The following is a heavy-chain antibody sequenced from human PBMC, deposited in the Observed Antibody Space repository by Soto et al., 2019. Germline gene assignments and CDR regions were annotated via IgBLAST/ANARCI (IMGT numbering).Heavy chain of an antibody. V-gene: IGHV1-8*01. CDR1: GYTFTSYD. CDR3: ARGCILWFGEMVNWFDP. Sequence: QVQLVQSGAEVKKPGASVKVSCKASGYTFTSYDINWVRQATGQGLEWMGWMNPNSGNTGYAQKFQGRVTMTRNTSISTAYMELSSLRSEETAVYYCARGCILWFGEMVNWFDPWGQGNLVTVSS. CDR2: MNPNSGNT. J-gene: IGHJ5*02. D-gene: IGHD3-10*01.